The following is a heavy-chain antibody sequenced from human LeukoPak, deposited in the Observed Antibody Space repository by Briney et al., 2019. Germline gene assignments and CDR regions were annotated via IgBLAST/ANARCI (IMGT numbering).Heavy chain of an antibody. CDR1: GGSISSGGYS. Sequence: SQTLSLTCAVPGGSISSGGYSWSWIRQPPGEGLEWIGYIFHSGSTYYNPSLKSRVTISVDRSKNQFSLKLSSVTAADTGVYYCARFHASGSSFDYWGQGTLVTVSS. CDR2: IFHSGST. J-gene: IGHJ4*02. CDR3: ARFHASGSSFDY. V-gene: IGHV4-30-2*01. D-gene: IGHD3-10*01.